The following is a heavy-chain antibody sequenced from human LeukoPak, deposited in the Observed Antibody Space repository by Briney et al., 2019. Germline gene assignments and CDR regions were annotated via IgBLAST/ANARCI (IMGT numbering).Heavy chain of an antibody. Sequence: GGSLRLSCAASGFTFSSYDMHWVRQAPGKGLEWVSAIGTAGDTYYPGSVKGRFTISRENAKNSLYLQMNSLRAGDTAVYYCAMKAVPRPRLHDAFDFWGQGTVVSVSS. CDR1: GFTFSSYD. CDR2: IGTAGDT. V-gene: IGHV3-13*01. CDR3: AMKAVPRPRLHDAFDF. D-gene: IGHD5-24*01. J-gene: IGHJ3*01.